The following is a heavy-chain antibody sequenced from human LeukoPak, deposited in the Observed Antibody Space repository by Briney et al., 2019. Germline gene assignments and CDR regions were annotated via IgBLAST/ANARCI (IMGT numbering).Heavy chain of an antibody. CDR3: VRSDGIVVVTEFDY. CDR1: GYTFTSYG. V-gene: IGHV1-18*01. Sequence: ASVKVSCKASGYTFTSYGISWVRQAPGQGLEWMGWISAYNGNTNYAQKLQGRVTMTTDTSTSTAYMELRSLRSDDTAVYYCVRSDGIVVVTEFDYWGQGTLVTVSS. D-gene: IGHD3-22*01. J-gene: IGHJ4*02. CDR2: ISAYNGNT.